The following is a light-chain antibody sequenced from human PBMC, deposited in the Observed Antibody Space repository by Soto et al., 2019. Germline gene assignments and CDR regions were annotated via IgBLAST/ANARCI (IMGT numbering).Light chain of an antibody. J-gene: IGLJ1*01. CDR2: DVN. CDR3: SLYSSNGSLI. V-gene: IGLV2-18*01. CDR1: SCDVGKYDY. Sequence: QSVLAQPPSASGSPGQSVTISCTGTSCDVGKYDYVSWYQQAPGTAPKLIIYDVNNRPSGAPDRFSGSTSGNTASLTISGLQAEDETDYFCSLYSSNGSLIFXPGTKVTVL.